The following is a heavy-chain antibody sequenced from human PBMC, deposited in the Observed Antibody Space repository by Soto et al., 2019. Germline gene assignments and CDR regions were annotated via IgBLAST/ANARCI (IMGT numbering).Heavy chain of an antibody. CDR2: IIPILGIA. CDR3: AGDSTEGGGMDV. J-gene: IGHJ6*02. CDR1: GGTFSSYT. Sequence: QVQLVQSGAEVKKPGSSVKVSCKASGGTFSSYTISWVRQAPGQGLEWMGRIIPILGIANYAQKFQGRVTITGDKATSPAYMGLSSLRSEDTAVYYCAGDSTEGGGMDVWGQGTTVTVSS. D-gene: IGHD4-17*01. V-gene: IGHV1-69*08.